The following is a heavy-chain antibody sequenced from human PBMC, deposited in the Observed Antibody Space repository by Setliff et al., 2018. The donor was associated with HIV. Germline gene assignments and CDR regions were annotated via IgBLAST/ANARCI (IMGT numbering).Heavy chain of an antibody. CDR2: VYPPGSET. D-gene: IGHD1-20*01. V-gene: IGHV5-51*01. CDR3: VRHITNPRWAYFDY. CDR1: GYSFVSYW. J-gene: IGHJ4*02. Sequence: GESLKISCQGFGYSFVSYWIGWVRHRPGKGLEWMAIVYPPGSETVYSPSFQGQVTISVDNSISTTFLQWSSLRASDTAIYFCVRHITNPRWAYFDYWGQGTPVTVSS.